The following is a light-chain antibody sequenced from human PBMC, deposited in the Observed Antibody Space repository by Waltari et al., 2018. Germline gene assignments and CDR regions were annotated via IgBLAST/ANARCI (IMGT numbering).Light chain of an antibody. CDR1: QSISTY. J-gene: IGKJ1*01. V-gene: IGKV1-39*01. CDR2: AAS. Sequence: DIQMTQSPSSLSASVGDRVTINCRASQSISTYLNLYQQKPGKAPKLLIFAASSLQSGVPSRFSGSGSGTDFTLTIRSLQPEDFATYYCQQTYNSPPWTFGQGTKVEIK. CDR3: QQTYNSPPWT.